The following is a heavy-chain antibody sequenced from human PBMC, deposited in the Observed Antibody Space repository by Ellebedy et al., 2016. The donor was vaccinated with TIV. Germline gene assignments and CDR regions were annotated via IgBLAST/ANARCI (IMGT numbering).Heavy chain of an antibody. D-gene: IGHD3-10*01. Sequence: MPSETLSLTCAVYGGSFSGYYWSWIRQPPGKGLEWIGEINHSGSTNYNPSLKSRVTISVYTSKNQFSLKLSSVTAADTAVYYCARGGGSGSYYQVDYWGQGTLVTVSS. V-gene: IGHV4-34*01. CDR2: INHSGST. CDR3: ARGGGSGSYYQVDY. CDR1: GGSFSGYY. J-gene: IGHJ4*02.